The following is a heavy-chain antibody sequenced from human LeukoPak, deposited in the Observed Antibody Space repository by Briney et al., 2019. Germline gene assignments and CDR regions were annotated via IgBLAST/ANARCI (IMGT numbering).Heavy chain of an antibody. CDR1: GFTFSGSA. D-gene: IGHD7-27*01. Sequence: GGSLRLSCAASGFTFSGSAMHWVRQASGKGLEWVGRIRSKANSYATAYAASVKGRFTISRDDSKNTTYLQMNSLKTEDTAVYYCTRPTGDRDYWGQGTLVTVSS. CDR2: IRSKANSYAT. V-gene: IGHV3-73*01. CDR3: TRPTGDRDY. J-gene: IGHJ4*02.